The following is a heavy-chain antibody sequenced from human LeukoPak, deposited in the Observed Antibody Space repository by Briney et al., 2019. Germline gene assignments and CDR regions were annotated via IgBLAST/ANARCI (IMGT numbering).Heavy chain of an antibody. CDR3: ARQRDSNWFEP. V-gene: IGHV1-46*01. CDR1: GYTFINYY. J-gene: IGHJ5*02. D-gene: IGHD4-11*01. CDR2: INPSAGST. Sequence: ASVKVSCKASGYTFINYYIHWVRQAPGQGLEWMGIINPSAGSTTYAQNFQGRVTMTRDTSTNTVYMELSSLRSEDTAVYYCARQRDSNWFEPWGQGTLVTVSS.